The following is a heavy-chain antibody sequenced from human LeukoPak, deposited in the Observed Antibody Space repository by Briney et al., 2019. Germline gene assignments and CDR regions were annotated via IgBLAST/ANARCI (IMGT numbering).Heavy chain of an antibody. CDR1: GRPFSGYF. J-gene: IGHJ4*02. CDR2: IHNSGTP. V-gene: IGHV4-34*01. CDR3: ARRYYYNLGSFPFDF. D-gene: IGHD3-10*01. Sequence: KPSDTVSLICAVSGRPFSGYFWSWTRQSSGKGLEWTGQIHNSGTPNYNPSLHSRVTISEYTSKNQFYLNLSSVTAADTAVYYCARRYYYNLGSFPFDFWGQGTLVTVSS.